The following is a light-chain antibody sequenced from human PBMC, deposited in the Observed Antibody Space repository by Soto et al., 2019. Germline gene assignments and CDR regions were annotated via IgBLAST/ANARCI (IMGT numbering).Light chain of an antibody. V-gene: IGKV1-5*01. CDR3: QHYNSYPIT. CDR2: DAS. CDR1: QSIATY. Sequence: DIQMTQSPSTLSASVGDRVTITFLASQSIATYLTWYQQKPGKAPKLLIYDASSLKSGVPSRFSGSGSGTEFTLTISSLQPDDFATYYCQHYNSYPITFGQGTRLEIK. J-gene: IGKJ5*01.